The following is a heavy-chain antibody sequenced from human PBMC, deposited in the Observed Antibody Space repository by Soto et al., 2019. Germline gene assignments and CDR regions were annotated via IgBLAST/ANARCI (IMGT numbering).Heavy chain of an antibody. Sequence: NPSETLSLTCTVSGGSVSSGSYYWSWIRQPPGKGLEWIGEINHSGSTNYNPSLKSRVTISVDTSKNQFSLKLSSVTAADTAVYYCAGLYYDIFYADVERRNYYYYSGMDVWGQGATLTVSS. CDR2: INHSGST. V-gene: IGHV4-39*01. CDR3: AGLYYDIFYADVERRNYYYYSGMDV. J-gene: IGHJ6*02. D-gene: IGHD3-9*01. CDR1: GGSVSSGSYY.